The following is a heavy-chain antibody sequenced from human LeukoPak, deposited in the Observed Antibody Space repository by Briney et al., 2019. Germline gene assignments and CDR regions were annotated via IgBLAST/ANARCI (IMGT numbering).Heavy chain of an antibody. D-gene: IGHD6-19*01. CDR2: ISYDGSNK. Sequence: GGSLRLSCAASGFTFSSYAMHWVRQAPGKGLEWVAVISYDGSNKYYADSVKGRFTISRDNSKNTLYLQMNNLRAEDTAVYYCARDLGPHIAVAGPLDYWGQGTLVTVSS. J-gene: IGHJ4*02. CDR1: GFTFSSYA. CDR3: ARDLGPHIAVAGPLDY. V-gene: IGHV3-30-3*01.